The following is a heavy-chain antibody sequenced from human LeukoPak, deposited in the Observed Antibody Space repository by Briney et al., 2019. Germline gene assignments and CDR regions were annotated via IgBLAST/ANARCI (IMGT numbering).Heavy chain of an antibody. CDR1: GFTFSTYV. V-gene: IGHV3-23*01. Sequence: PGGSLRLSCAASGFTFSTYVMSWVRQAPGKGLEWVSAIRGSGDYTYYADSVKGRFTISRDNSKNTLYLQMNSLRAEDTAVYYCAKVLYDSSGYYLDYWGQGTLVTVSS. J-gene: IGHJ4*02. D-gene: IGHD3-22*01. CDR2: IRGSGDYT. CDR3: AKVLYDSSGYYLDY.